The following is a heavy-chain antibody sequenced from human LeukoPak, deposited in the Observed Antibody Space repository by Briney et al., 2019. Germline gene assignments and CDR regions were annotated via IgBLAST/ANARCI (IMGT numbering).Heavy chain of an antibody. V-gene: IGHV4-34*01. CDR3: ARTAKRDGYNSDDAFDI. CDR2: INHSGST. D-gene: IGHD5-24*01. CDR1: GGSFSGYY. J-gene: IGHJ3*02. Sequence: PSETLSLTCAVYGGSFSGYYWSWIRQPPGKGLEWIGGINHSGSTYYNPSPKSRVTISVDTSKNQFSLKLSSVTAADTAVYYCARTAKRDGYNSDDAFDIWGQGTMVTVSS.